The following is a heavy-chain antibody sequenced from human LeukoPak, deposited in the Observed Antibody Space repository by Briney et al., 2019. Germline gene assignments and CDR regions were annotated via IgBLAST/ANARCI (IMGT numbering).Heavy chain of an antibody. CDR2: INHSGST. CDR1: GGSFSGYY. Sequence: SETLSLTCAVYGGSFSGYYWSWIRQPPGKGLGWIGEINHSGSTNYNPSLKSRVTISVDTSKNQFSLKLSSVTAADTAVYYCARGSREVRGLRGNWFDPWGQGTLVTVSS. CDR3: ARGSREVRGLRGNWFDP. J-gene: IGHJ5*02. V-gene: IGHV4-34*01. D-gene: IGHD3-10*01.